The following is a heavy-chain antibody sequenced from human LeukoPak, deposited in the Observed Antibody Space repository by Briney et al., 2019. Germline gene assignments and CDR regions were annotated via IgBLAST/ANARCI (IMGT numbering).Heavy chain of an antibody. Sequence: GGSLRLSCTASGFTFGDYAMSWVRQAPGKGLEWVGFIRSKAYGGTTEYAASVKGRFTISRDDSKSIAYLQMNSLKTEDTAVYYCTRVEMATIRFDYWGQGTLVTVSS. D-gene: IGHD5-24*01. CDR1: GFTFGDYA. CDR2: IRSKAYGGTT. CDR3: TRVEMATIRFDY. J-gene: IGHJ4*02. V-gene: IGHV3-49*04.